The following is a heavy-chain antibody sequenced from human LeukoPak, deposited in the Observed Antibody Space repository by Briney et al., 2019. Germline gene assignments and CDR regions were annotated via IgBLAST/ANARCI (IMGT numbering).Heavy chain of an antibody. D-gene: IGHD1-14*01. CDR1: GFTFSSYS. CDR2: ISSSSSTI. Sequence: GGSLRLSCAASGFTFSSYSMNWVRQAPGKGLEWVSYISSSSSTIYYADSVKGRFTISRDNAKNPLYLQMNSLRAEDTAVYYCVSSDNGRWHVFEDWGRGTLVIVSS. CDR3: VSSDNGRWHVFED. V-gene: IGHV3-48*01. J-gene: IGHJ4*02.